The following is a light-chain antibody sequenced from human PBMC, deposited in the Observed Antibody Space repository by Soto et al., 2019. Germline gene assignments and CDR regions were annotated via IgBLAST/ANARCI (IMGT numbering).Light chain of an antibody. CDR2: DAS. CDR3: QQYENLPMT. Sequence: DIQMTQSPSSLSASVGDRVTITCQASQDIRQYLNWYHQKPGKAPKLLIYDASTLETGVTSRFRGSGSGTDFTSTISGLQPEDIGTYYCQQYENLPMTFGQGTRLE. CDR1: QDIRQY. J-gene: IGKJ5*01. V-gene: IGKV1-33*01.